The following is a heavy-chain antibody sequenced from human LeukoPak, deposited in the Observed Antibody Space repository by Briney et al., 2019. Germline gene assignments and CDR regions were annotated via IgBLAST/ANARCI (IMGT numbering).Heavy chain of an antibody. CDR1: GFTFSSYN. D-gene: IGHD1-26*01. V-gene: IGHV3-21*01. Sequence: GGSLRLSCAASGFTFSSYNMNWVRQAPGKGLEWVSSITSGSSHMYYADSVKGRFSISRDNAKNSLYLLMNSLRAEDTAVYFCARDPYSGSYWSNYYYYMDVWGKGTTVTVSS. CDR3: ARDPYSGSYWSNYYYYMDV. CDR2: ITSGSSHM. J-gene: IGHJ6*03.